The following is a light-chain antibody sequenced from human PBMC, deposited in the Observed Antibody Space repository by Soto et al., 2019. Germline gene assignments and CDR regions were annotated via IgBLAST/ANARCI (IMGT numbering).Light chain of an antibody. V-gene: IGKV1-12*01. J-gene: IGKJ4*01. CDR3: QPTNTFPLT. CDR1: QGISSW. CDR2: AAS. Sequence: DIQMTQSPSSVSSSVGDRVTITCRASQGISSWLAWYQQKPGKAPKLLIYAASSLQSGVPSRFSACGSGTDFTLTISSPPPEDFATYYWQPTNTFPLTCRGATKAEIK.